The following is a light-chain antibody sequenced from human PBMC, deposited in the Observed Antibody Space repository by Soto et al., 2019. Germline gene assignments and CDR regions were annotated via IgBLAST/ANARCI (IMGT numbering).Light chain of an antibody. J-gene: IGKJ1*01. CDR2: GAS. CDR1: QSINSSY. V-gene: IGKV3-20*01. Sequence: EIVLTQSAGTLSLSPGERATLSCRASQSINSSYFAWYQQKPGQAPRLHIYGASNRATGIPDRFSGSGSGTDFTLTISRLEPEDFAVYYCQQYGSSSWMFGQGTKVEIK. CDR3: QQYGSSSWM.